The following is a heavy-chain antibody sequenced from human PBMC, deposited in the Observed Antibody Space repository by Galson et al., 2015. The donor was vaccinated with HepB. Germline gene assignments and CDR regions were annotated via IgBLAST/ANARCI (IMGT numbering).Heavy chain of an antibody. J-gene: IGHJ6*02. CDR1: GGTFSSYA. CDR3: ARVGCSSTSCYNYYYYYGMDV. CDR2: IIPIFGIA. V-gene: IGHV1-69*13. D-gene: IGHD2-2*02. Sequence: SVKVSCKASGGTFSSYAISWVRQAPGQGLEWMGGIIPIFGIANYAQKFQGRVTITADESTSTAYMELSSLRSEDTAVYYCARVGCSSTSCYNYYYYYGMDVWGQGTTVTVSS.